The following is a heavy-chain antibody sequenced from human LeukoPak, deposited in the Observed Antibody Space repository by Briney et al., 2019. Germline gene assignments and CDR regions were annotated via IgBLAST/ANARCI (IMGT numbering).Heavy chain of an antibody. V-gene: IGHV1-69*06. D-gene: IGHD3-22*01. Sequence: SVKVSCKASGGTFSSYAISWVRQAPVQGLEWMGGIIPIFGTANYAQKFQGRVTITADKSTSTAYMELSSLRSEDTAVYYCARRDSSGYYFDYWGQGTLVTVSS. CDR3: ARRDSSGYYFDY. CDR2: IIPIFGTA. J-gene: IGHJ4*02. CDR1: GGTFSSYA.